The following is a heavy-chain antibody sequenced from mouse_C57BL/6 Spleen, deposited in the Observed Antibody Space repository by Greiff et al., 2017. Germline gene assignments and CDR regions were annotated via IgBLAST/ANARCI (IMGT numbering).Heavy chain of an antibody. V-gene: IGHV1-80*01. J-gene: IGHJ1*03. Sequence: QVQLQQSGAELVKPGASVKISCKASGYAFSSYWMNWVKQRPGKGLEWIGQIYPGEGDTNYNGKFKGKATLTADKSSSTAYMQLSSLTSEDTAVYFCARKGGLRLGCFGVWGTGTTVTVSS. D-gene: IGHD1-1*01. CDR2: IYPGEGDT. CDR3: ARKGGLRLGCFGV. CDR1: GYAFSSYW.